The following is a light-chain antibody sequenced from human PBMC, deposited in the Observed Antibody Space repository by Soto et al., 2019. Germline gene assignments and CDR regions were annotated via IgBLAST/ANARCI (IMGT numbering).Light chain of an antibody. J-gene: IGKJ1*01. CDR3: QQSYSTPWT. CDR2: AAS. CDR1: QSISSY. V-gene: IGKV1-39*01. Sequence: DIQMTQSPSTLSASVGDRVTITCRARQSISSYLNWYQQKPGKAPKLLIYAASSLQSGVPSRFSGSGSGTDFTLTISSLQPEDFATYYCQQSYSTPWTFGQGTKVDI.